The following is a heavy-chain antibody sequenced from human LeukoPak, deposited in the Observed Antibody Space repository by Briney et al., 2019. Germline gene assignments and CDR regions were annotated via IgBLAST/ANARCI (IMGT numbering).Heavy chain of an antibody. CDR1: GYTFTSYA. V-gene: IGHV1-69*13. CDR3: ARGAALFERYCSSTSCSPGAFDI. J-gene: IGHJ3*02. Sequence: SVKVSCKASGYTFTSYAISWVRQAPGQGLEWMGGIIPIFGTANYAQKFQGRVTITADESTSTAYMELSSLRSEDTAVYYCARGAALFERYCSSTSCSPGAFDIWGQGTMVTVSS. CDR2: IIPIFGTA. D-gene: IGHD2-2*01.